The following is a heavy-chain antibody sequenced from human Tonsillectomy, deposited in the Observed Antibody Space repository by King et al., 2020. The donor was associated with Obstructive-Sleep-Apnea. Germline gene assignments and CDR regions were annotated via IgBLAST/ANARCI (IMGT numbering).Heavy chain of an antibody. CDR3: ARNGGRYPDVDAFDI. V-gene: IGHV2-70*11. CDR1: GFSLSTSYMS. D-gene: IGHD1-26*01. CDR2: IDWDGDK. Sequence: TLKESGPALVKPTQTLTLTCTFSGFSLSTSYMSVSWIRQPPGKALEWLARIDWDGDKYYSTSLMSRLTISKDTSKNQVVLTMTNMDPVDTASYFCARNGGRYPDVDAFDIWGQGTLVTVSS. J-gene: IGHJ3*02.